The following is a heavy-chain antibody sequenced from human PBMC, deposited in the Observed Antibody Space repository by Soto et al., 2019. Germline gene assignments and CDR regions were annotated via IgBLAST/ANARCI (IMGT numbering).Heavy chain of an antibody. J-gene: IGHJ3*02. V-gene: IGHV1-3*01. Sequence: GASVKVSCKASGYTFTSYAMHWVRQAPGQRLEWMGWINAGNGNTKYSQKFQGRVTITRDTSASTAYMELSSLGSEDTAVYYCARVKLRYFDWLSETDAFDIWGQGTMVTVSS. D-gene: IGHD3-9*01. CDR2: INAGNGNT. CDR1: GYTFTSYA. CDR3: ARVKLRYFDWLSETDAFDI.